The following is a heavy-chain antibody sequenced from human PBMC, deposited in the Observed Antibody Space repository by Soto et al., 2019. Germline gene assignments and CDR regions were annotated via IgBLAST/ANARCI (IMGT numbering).Heavy chain of an antibody. Sequence: SETLSLTCTVSGGSISSYYWSWIRQPPGKGLEWIGYIYYSGSTNYNPSLKSRVTISVDTSKNQFSLKLSSVTAADTAVYYCARYYGIVVVPAAIYWFDPWGQGTLVTVSS. CDR1: GGSISSYY. D-gene: IGHD2-2*01. CDR2: IYYSGST. CDR3: ARYYGIVVVPAAIYWFDP. J-gene: IGHJ5*02. V-gene: IGHV4-59*08.